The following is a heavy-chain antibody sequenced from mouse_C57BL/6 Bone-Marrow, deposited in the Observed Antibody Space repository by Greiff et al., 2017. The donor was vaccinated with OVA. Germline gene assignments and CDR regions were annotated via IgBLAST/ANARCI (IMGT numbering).Heavy chain of an antibody. D-gene: IGHD2-1*01. CDR3: ARVPYGNSYYAMDY. Sequence: QVQLQQPGAELVKPGASVKLSCKASGYTFTSYWMQWVKQRPGQGLEWIGEIDPSDSYTNYNQKFKGKATLTVDTSSSTAYMQLSSLTSEDSAVYYCARVPYGNSYYAMDYWGQGTSVTVSS. CDR1: GYTFTSYW. J-gene: IGHJ4*01. CDR2: IDPSDSYT. V-gene: IGHV1-50*01.